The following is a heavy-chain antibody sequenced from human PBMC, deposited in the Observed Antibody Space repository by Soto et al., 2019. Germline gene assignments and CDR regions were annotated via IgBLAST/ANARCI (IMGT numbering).Heavy chain of an antibody. Sequence: QVQLVESGGGVVQPGRSLRLSCAASGFTFSSYAMHWVRQAPGKGLEWVADMSYDGSDKYYADSVKGRFTISRDNSKNTLYLQMNNLRAEDTAVYFCARVASNSARLALLNLWGQGTQVTVSS. CDR2: MSYDGSDK. J-gene: IGHJ5*02. V-gene: IGHV3-30-3*01. CDR1: GFTFSSYA. D-gene: IGHD6-19*01. CDR3: ARVASNSARLALLNL.